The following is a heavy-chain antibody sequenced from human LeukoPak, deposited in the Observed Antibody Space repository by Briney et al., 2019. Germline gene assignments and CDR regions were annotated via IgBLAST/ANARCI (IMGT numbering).Heavy chain of an antibody. J-gene: IGHJ4*02. V-gene: IGHV4-59*08. CDR2: IYSSGST. CDR3: ARHGSSRSPLNY. D-gene: IGHD2-15*01. Sequence: SETLSLTCTVSGGSISNYYWSWIRQPPGKGLEWIGYIYSSGSTNYNPFLESRVTISVDTSKNQFSLKLSSVTAADTALYYCARHGSSRSPLNYWGQGTLVTVSS. CDR1: GGSISNYY.